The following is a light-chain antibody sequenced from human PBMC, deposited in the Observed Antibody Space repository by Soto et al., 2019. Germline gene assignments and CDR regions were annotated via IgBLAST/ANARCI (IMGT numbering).Light chain of an antibody. CDR1: SSDVGGYDY. V-gene: IGLV2-14*01. CDR3: SSYTSSSTYV. CDR2: DVS. J-gene: IGLJ1*01. Sequence: QSVLTQPASVSGSPGQSITISCTGTSSDVGGYDYVSWYQQHPGKAPKLMIYDVSNRPSGVSNRFSGSKSGNTASLTISGLQAEDEADYYCSSYTSSSTYVFRTGTKVTDL.